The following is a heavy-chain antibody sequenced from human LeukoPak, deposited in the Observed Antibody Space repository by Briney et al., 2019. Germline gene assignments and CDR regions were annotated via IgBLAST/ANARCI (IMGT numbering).Heavy chain of an antibody. J-gene: IGHJ2*01. D-gene: IGHD2-2*01. CDR2: INHSGST. V-gene: IGHV4-34*01. CDR1: GGSFSGYY. Sequence: TTSETLSLTCAVYGGSFSGYYWSWIRQPPRKGLEWIGEINHSGSTNYNPSLKSRVTISVDTSKNQFSLKLSSVTAADTAVYYCARGIVVVPVAKEYFDLWGRGTLVTVSS. CDR3: ARGIVVVPVAKEYFDL.